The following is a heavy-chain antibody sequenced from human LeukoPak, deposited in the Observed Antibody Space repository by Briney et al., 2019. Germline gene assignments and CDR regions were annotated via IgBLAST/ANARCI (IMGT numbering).Heavy chain of an antibody. CDR2: INHLGSA. CDR3: AREDGSSGYDDF. J-gene: IGHJ4*02. Sequence: PSETLSLTCSVSGYSITSTSFWAWMRQTPGKGLEWIGSINHLGSAYYNPSLESRVTISVDTSKNHFSLNLKSVTAADTAVYYCAREDGSSGYDDFWGQGTLVTVSS. D-gene: IGHD5-12*01. CDR1: GYSITSTSF. V-gene: IGHV4-38-2*02.